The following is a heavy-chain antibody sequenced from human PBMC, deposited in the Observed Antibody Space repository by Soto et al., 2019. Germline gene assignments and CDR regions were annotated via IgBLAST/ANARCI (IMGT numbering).Heavy chain of an antibody. D-gene: IGHD2-8*01. V-gene: IGHV3-30*03. CDR1: GFTFSSYA. CDR3: ATTPCGVYYSSWSDY. Sequence: QVQLVESGGGVVQPGRSLRLSCEASGFTFSSYAVHWVRQAPGKGLEWVASMSSDVTDKYYADSVKGRFTISRANSKSTLYLQMTSLRAEDTALYYCATTPCGVYYSSWSDYWRQGTLVNGSS. J-gene: IGHJ4*02. CDR2: MSSDVTDK.